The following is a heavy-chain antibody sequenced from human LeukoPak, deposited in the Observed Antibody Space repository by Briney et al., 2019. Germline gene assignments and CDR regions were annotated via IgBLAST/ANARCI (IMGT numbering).Heavy chain of an antibody. CDR2: IHPGGNEK. J-gene: IGHJ4*02. V-gene: IGHV3-7*04. Sequence: GGSLSLSCAVSGFSFTIFWMSWVRQAPGRGLKCVANIHPGGNEKHHVESVKGRFTISSDNTKNLLFLQMNGLRVEDTAVYYCARGDAFSGDHWGQGTLVTVSS. CDR1: GFSFTIFW. CDR3: ARGDAFSGDH.